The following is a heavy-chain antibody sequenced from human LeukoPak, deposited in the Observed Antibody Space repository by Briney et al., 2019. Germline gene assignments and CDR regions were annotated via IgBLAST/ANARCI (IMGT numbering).Heavy chain of an antibody. V-gene: IGHV3-74*01. CDR2: LNSDGSST. CDR3: ADLEKYYYDSSGYIDAFDI. J-gene: IGHJ3*02. D-gene: IGHD3-22*01. Sequence: GGSLRLSCAASGFTFSSYWMHWVRQGPGKGLVWVSRLNSDGSSTHYGDSVKGRFIISRDNAKNTLYLQMNSLRAEDTAVYYCADLEKYYYDSSGYIDAFDIWGQGTMVTVSS. CDR1: GFTFSSYW.